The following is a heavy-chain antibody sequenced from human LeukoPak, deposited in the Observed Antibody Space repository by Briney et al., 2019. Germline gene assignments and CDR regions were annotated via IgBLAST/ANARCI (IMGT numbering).Heavy chain of an antibody. D-gene: IGHD3-10*01. CDR1: GGSSSSYY. CDR3: ARAYYYGSGSYGLDY. J-gene: IGHJ4*02. Sequence: PSETLSLTCTVSGGSSSSYYWSWILQPPGKGLEWIGYIYSSGSTNYNPSLKSRLTISVDAPKNQFSLKLTSVTAADTAVYYCARAYYYGSGSYGLDYWGQGTLVTVSS. CDR2: IYSSGST. V-gene: IGHV4-59*01.